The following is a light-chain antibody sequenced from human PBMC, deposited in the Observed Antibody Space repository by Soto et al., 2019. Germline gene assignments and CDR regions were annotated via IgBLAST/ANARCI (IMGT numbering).Light chain of an antibody. V-gene: IGLV2-14*03. Sequence: QSALTQPASVSGSPGQSITISCAGTSSDVGGYNYVSWYQQHPGKVPRLIISDVNKRPSGVSDRVPGSKSGNTASLTISGLQAEDEADYYCASFTRSGTVVFGGGTKLTVL. CDR1: SSDVGGYNY. CDR2: DVN. J-gene: IGLJ2*01. CDR3: ASFTRSGTVV.